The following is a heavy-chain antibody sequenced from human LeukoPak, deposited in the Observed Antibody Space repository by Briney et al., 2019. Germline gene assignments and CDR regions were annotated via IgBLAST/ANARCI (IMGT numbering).Heavy chain of an antibody. J-gene: IGHJ3*02. V-gene: IGHV4-34*01. CDR2: INHSGST. D-gene: IGHD2-15*01. CDR3: ASGPIYCSGGSCYVDAFDI. CDR1: GGSFSGYY. Sequence: SETLSLTCAVYGGSFSGYYWSWIRQPPGKGLEWIGEINHSGSTNYNPSLKSRVTISVDTSKNQFSLKLSSVTAADTAVYYCASGPIYCSGGSCYVDAFDIWGQGTMDTVSS.